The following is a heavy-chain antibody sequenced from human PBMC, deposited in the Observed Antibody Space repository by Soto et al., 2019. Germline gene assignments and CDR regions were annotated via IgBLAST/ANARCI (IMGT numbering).Heavy chain of an antibody. V-gene: IGHV3-66*01. Sequence: SLRLPCAALGFTVSSNYMSWVRQAPGKGLEWVSVIYSGGSTYYADSVKGRFTISRDNSKNTLYLQMNSLRAEDTAVYYCARDGRGATGRTDAFDIWGQGTMGTGSS. J-gene: IGHJ3*02. D-gene: IGHD1-1*01. CDR2: IYSGGST. CDR3: ARDGRGATGRTDAFDI. CDR1: GFTVSSNY.